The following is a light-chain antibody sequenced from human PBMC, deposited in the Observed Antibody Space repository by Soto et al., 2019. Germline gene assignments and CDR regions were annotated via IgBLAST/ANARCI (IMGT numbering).Light chain of an antibody. Sequence: QSVLTQPPSASGTPGQSVTISCSGSTSNIGSNTVNWYQQLPGTAPKLLVYSNDQRPSGVPDRFCASKSGTSAFLAISGLQSEDEADYDCAVWDDSLNAWVFGGGTKVTVL. CDR1: TSNIGSNT. CDR2: SND. V-gene: IGLV1-44*01. J-gene: IGLJ3*02. CDR3: AVWDDSLNAWV.